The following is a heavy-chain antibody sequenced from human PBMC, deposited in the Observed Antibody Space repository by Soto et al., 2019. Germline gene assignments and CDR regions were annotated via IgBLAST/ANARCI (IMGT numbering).Heavy chain of an antibody. D-gene: IGHD5-12*01. V-gene: IGHV3-23*01. CDR2: IVGSGGST. CDR1: GVTFSSYA. J-gene: IGHJ4*02. Sequence: EVQLLESGGGLVQPGGSLRLSCAASGVTFSSYAMNWVRQAPGKGLEWVAAIVGSGGSTNYADSVKGRFTISRDNSKNTLYLQMNSLGAEDTAVYYCVKAIRGGYHDFWGQGTLVTVSS. CDR3: VKAIRGGYHDF.